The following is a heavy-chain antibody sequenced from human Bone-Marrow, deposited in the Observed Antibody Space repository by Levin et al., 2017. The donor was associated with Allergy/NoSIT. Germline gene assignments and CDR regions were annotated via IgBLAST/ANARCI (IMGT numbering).Heavy chain of an antibody. CDR2: ISYDGSNK. Sequence: GESLKISCAASGFTFSSYAMHWVRQAPGKGLEWVAVISYDGSNKYYADSVKGRFTISRDNSKNTLYLQMNSLRAEDTAVYYCARDRNLGELSLKSSRGYYFDYWGQGTLVTVSS. V-gene: IGHV3-30-3*01. D-gene: IGHD3-16*02. J-gene: IGHJ4*02. CDR1: GFTFSSYA. CDR3: ARDRNLGELSLKSSRGYYFDY.